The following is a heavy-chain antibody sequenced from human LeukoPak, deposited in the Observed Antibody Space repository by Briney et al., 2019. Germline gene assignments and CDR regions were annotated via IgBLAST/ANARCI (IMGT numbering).Heavy chain of an antibody. V-gene: IGHV3-23*01. Sequence: PGGSLRLSCAASGFTFSSYAMSWVRQAPGKGLEWVSTISGNGDSTYYGDSVKGRFTISRDNSRSTLYLQMNSLRAEDTALYYCAKDTSIGRYCTNGVCSPFDYWGQGTLVTVSS. J-gene: IGHJ4*02. CDR1: GFTFSSYA. CDR2: ISGNGDST. CDR3: AKDTSIGRYCTNGVCSPFDY. D-gene: IGHD2-8*01.